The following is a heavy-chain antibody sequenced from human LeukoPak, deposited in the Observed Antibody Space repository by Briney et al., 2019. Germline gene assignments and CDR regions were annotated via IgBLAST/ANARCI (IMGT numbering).Heavy chain of an antibody. Sequence: ASVKVSCKASGYTSTGQDMHWVRQAPGQGLEWMGWINPNTGGTNYAQKFQGRVTMTRDTTISTAYMELRWLTSDDTAVYYCASYPRYMSSPPFDYWGQGTLVTVSS. D-gene: IGHD5-12*01. CDR1: GYTSTGQD. CDR3: ASYPRYMSSPPFDY. V-gene: IGHV1-2*02. CDR2: INPNTGGT. J-gene: IGHJ4*02.